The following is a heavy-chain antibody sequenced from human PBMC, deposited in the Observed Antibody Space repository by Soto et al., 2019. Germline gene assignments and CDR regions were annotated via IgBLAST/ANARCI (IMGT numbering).Heavy chain of an antibody. V-gene: IGHV4-59*08. CDR1: GGSIDGYN. CDR3: VRQGIGNLHGLVDV. CDR2: VYYCGGS. Sequence: QVQLQESGPGLVKPSETLSLTCTVSGGSIDGYNCAWIRQPPGKSLEWVGYVYYCGGSRYNPYLESRVTLSMDPSKRPFALALRSVAAADTAVYYCVRQGIGNLHGLVDVWGRGTTVTVSS. J-gene: IGHJ6*02. D-gene: IGHD3-10*01.